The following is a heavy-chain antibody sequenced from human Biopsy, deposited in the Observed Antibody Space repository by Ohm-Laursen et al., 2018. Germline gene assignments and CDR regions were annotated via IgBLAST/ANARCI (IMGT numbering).Heavy chain of an antibody. J-gene: IGHJ1*01. D-gene: IGHD3-9*01. Sequence: ESSVKVSCKAPGGTFSNYGVNWVRQAPGQGLEWLGGNIPILGTGNYAQKFQDRVTVAADTSTSIATMELRSLRSDDTAVYYCATKLTGYFHHWGQGTLVIVSS. V-gene: IGHV1-69*06. CDR3: ATKLTGYFHH. CDR1: GGTFSNYG. CDR2: NIPILGTG.